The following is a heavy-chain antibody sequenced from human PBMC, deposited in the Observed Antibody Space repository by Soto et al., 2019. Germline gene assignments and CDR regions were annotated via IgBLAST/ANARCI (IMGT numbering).Heavy chain of an antibody. CDR3: ARTPEIVVVTAPPDY. CDR2: ISYDGSNK. CDR1: GFTFSSYA. J-gene: IGHJ4*02. V-gene: IGHV3-30-3*01. D-gene: IGHD2-21*02. Sequence: QVQLVESGGGVVQPGRSLRLSWAASGFTFSSYAMHWVRQAPGKGLEWVAVISYDGSNKYYADSVKGRFTISRDNSKETRYQQMNSLSAEDTAVDYGARTPEIVVVTAPPDYWGQGPLVSVSS.